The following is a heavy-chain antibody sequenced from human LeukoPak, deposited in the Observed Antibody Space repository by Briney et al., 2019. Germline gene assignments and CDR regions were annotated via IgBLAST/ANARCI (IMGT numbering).Heavy chain of an antibody. V-gene: IGHV5-51*01. Sequence: GESLKTSCLCSGYTFTSYWIGWVRQMPGKGLEWMGIIYYGDYDTRYSPPLQGQVTITADKSITTAYLQWSSLKASDTAMYYCARHAVYFGSGNRAFDIWGQGTMVTVSS. CDR1: GYTFTSYW. CDR3: ARHAVYFGSGNRAFDI. CDR2: IYYGDYDT. D-gene: IGHD3-10*01. J-gene: IGHJ3*02.